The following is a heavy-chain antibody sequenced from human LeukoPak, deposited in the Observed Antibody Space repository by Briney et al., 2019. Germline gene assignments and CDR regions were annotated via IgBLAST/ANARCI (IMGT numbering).Heavy chain of an antibody. V-gene: IGHV4-34*01. CDR3: ARGVTTGYSSGWTVNYDYYYYMDV. CDR1: GGSFSGYY. Sequence: SETLSLTCAVYGGSFSGYYWSWIRQPPGKGLEWIGEINHSGSTNYNPSLKSRVTISVDTSKNQFSLKLSSVTAADTAVYYCARGVTTGYSSGWTVNYDYYYYMDVWGKGTTVTVSS. J-gene: IGHJ6*03. D-gene: IGHD6-19*01. CDR2: INHSGST.